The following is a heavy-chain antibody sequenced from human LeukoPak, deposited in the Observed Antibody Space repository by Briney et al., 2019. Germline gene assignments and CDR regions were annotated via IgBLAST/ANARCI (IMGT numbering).Heavy chain of an antibody. CDR2: ISGSGGST. V-gene: IGHV3-23*01. J-gene: IGHJ4*02. D-gene: IGHD3-9*01. Sequence: PGGSLRLSCAASGFTFSSYGMSWVRQAPGKGLEWVSAISGSGGSTYYADSVKGRFTISRDNSKNTLYLQMNSLRAEDTAVYYCAKRYYDILTGPYYFDYWGQGTLVTVSS. CDR3: AKRYYDILTGPYYFDY. CDR1: GFTFSSYG.